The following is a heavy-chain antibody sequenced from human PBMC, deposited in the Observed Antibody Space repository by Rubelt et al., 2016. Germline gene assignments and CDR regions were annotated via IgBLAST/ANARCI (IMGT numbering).Heavy chain of an antibody. J-gene: IGHJ5*02. V-gene: IGHV3-21*01. CDR3: ARGRRYRMGSSGWYP. CDR2: ISSSSDYI. D-gene: IGHD6-19*01. Sequence: RGLDWVSSISSSSDYIYYADSVKGRFTISRDNIKNSLYLQMNSLRAEDTAVYYCARGRRYRMGSSGWYPWGQGTLVTVSS.